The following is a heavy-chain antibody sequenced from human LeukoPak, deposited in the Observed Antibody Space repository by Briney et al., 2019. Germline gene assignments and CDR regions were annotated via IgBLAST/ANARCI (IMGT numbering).Heavy chain of an antibody. CDR1: GGFITSGIHW. CDR3: ATYFYGDYALHYFDY. D-gene: IGHD4-17*01. V-gene: IGHV4-4*02. Sequence: SGTLSLTCTVSGGFITSGIHWWSWARQTPGKGLEWIGEIYQSGTTNYKPSLKSRVTMLLDKSRNLFSLQLSSVTAADTAVYYCATYFYGDYALHYFDYWGQGALVTVSS. J-gene: IGHJ4*02. CDR2: IYQSGTT.